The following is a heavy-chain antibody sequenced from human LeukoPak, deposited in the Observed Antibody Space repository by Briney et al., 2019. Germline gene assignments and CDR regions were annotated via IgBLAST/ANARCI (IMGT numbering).Heavy chain of an antibody. CDR2: IYYSGST. Sequence: IPSETLSLTCTVSGGSISSYYWSWIRQPPGKGLEWIGSIYYSGSTYYNPSLKSRVTISVDTSKNQFSLKLSSVTAADTAVYYCAREGFGSYLTYWGQGTLVTVSS. CDR1: GGSISSYY. CDR3: AREGFGSYLTY. D-gene: IGHD1-26*01. V-gene: IGHV4-39*02. J-gene: IGHJ4*02.